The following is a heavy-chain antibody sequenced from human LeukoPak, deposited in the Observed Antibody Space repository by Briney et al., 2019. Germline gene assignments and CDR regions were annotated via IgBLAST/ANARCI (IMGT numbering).Heavy chain of an antibody. V-gene: IGHV3-23*01. Sequence: PGGSLRLSCAVSGLTLSNYGMSWVRQAPGKGLEWVAGISDRGSRTNYADSVKGRFTISTDHPKNTPYMQMNSLRAEDTAVYFCAKRGVVIRVILVGFHKDAYYFDSGGQGALVTVSS. CDR2: ISDRGSRT. J-gene: IGHJ4*02. CDR3: AKRGVVIRVILVGFHKDAYYFDS. D-gene: IGHD3-22*01. CDR1: GLTLSNYG.